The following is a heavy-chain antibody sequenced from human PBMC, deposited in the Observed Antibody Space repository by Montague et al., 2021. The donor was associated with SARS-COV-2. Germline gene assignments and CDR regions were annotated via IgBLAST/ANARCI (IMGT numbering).Heavy chain of an antibody. V-gene: IGHV4-39*02. CDR2: LFHRGDT. J-gene: IGHJ2*01. Sequence: SETLSLTCLVSGDSVSSDSYFWAWIRQSPGKGLEWLGSLFHRGDTYHNPSLKVRLIMSVDTSNNRFSLKLSSVSAADTAVYYCARGSGWYKYWYFDLWGRGTLVTVSS. CDR1: GDSVSSDSYF. D-gene: IGHD6-19*01. CDR3: ARGSGWYKYWYFDL.